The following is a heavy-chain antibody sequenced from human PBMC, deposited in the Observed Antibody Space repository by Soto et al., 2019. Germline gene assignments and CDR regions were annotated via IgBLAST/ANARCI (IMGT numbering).Heavy chain of an antibody. CDR2: INESGST. CDR1: GQSFSGHS. Sequence: QVQLQQWGAGLVKPSETLSLSCAVYGQSFSGHSWAWIRQPPGKGLEWIGEINESGSTYYNPSLKSRVTISTATSKNQFSLKLISVSAADTAAYFCARGSGIVALPGELEDVKYDYWGQGTLVNVSS. CDR3: ARGSGIVALPGELEDVKYDY. V-gene: IGHV4-34*01. D-gene: IGHD1-1*01. J-gene: IGHJ4*02.